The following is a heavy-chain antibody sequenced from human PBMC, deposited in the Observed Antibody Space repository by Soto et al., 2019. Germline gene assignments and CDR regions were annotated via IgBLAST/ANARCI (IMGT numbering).Heavy chain of an antibody. CDR2: ISFDVNRR. V-gene: IGHV3-30-3*01. D-gene: IGHD2-2*02. Sequence: CLRLSCAASGLSFSKFYKHGVRQAPGKELEWGAVISFDVNRRYYPDSVKGRFTISRDNSQNALYLQMNSLRAEDTAVYFCAREGAVTAVIGHYYYGMDVWGQGTTVTVSS. CDR3: AREGAVTAVIGHYYYGMDV. CDR1: GLSFSKFY. J-gene: IGHJ6*02.